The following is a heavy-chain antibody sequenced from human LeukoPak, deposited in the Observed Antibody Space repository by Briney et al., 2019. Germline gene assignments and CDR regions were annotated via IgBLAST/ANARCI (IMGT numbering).Heavy chain of an antibody. D-gene: IGHD3-9*01. J-gene: IGHJ4*02. V-gene: IGHV3-48*01. CDR1: GFTFSSYS. CDR3: AWRYYDVLTGHYY. Sequence: GGSLRLSCAASGFTFSSYSMNWVRQAPGKGLEWVSYISSSRSTIYYADSVRGRFTISRDNSKNTLYLQMNSLRAEDTAVYYCAWRYYDVLTGHYYWGQGTLVTVSS. CDR2: ISSSRSTI.